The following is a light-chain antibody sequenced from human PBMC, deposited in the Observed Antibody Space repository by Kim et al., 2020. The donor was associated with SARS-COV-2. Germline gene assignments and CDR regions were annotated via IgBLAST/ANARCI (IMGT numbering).Light chain of an antibody. J-gene: IGLJ2*01. CDR3: QVWDSTTTV. Sequence: SYELTQPPSVSVSPGQTASITCSGDRLGDKYACWYQQKPGQSPVVVIYQDTKRPSGIPERFSGSNSGNTATLTISGTQAIDEADYYCQVWDSTTTVFGGG. CDR2: QDT. V-gene: IGLV3-1*01. CDR1: RLGDKY.